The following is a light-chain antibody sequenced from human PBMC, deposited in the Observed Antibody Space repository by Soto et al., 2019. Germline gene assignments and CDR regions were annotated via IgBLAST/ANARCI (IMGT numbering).Light chain of an antibody. Sequence: EIVLTQSPGTLSLSPGERATLSCRASQSVSSSYLAWYQQKPGQAPRLLIYGASSRATGIPDRFSGSGSGTDFTLTISRLEPEDFAVYYCQQYGSSQWTFGQATKVEI. CDR1: QSVSSSY. CDR3: QQYGSSQWT. J-gene: IGKJ1*01. CDR2: GAS. V-gene: IGKV3-20*01.